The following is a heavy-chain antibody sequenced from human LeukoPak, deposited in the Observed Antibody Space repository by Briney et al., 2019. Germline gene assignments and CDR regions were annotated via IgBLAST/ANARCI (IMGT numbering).Heavy chain of an antibody. CDR1: GFSFSSYA. CDR3: ARESTSWSDAFDI. D-gene: IGHD2-2*01. Sequence: GGSLRLSCAASGFSFSSYAMTWVRQAPGKGLEWVSGINWNGGSTGYADSVKGRFTISRDNAKNSLYLQMNSLRAEDTALYHCARESTSWSDAFDIWGQGTMVTVSS. J-gene: IGHJ3*02. V-gene: IGHV3-20*01. CDR2: INWNGGST.